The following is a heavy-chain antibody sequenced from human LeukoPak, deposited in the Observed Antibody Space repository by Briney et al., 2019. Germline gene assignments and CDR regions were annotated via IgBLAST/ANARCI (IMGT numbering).Heavy chain of an antibody. CDR1: GGSISSYY. CDR2: IYTSGST. CDR3: ARDHPIYCSSTSCYGGHYYYGMDV. V-gene: IGHV4-4*07. J-gene: IGHJ6*02. Sequence: SETLSLTCTVSGGSISSYYWSWIRQPAGKGLEWIGRIYTSGSTNYNPSLKSRVTMSVDTSKNQFSLKLSSVTAADTAVYYCARDHPIYCSSTSCYGGHYYYGMDVWGQGTTVTVSS. D-gene: IGHD2-2*01.